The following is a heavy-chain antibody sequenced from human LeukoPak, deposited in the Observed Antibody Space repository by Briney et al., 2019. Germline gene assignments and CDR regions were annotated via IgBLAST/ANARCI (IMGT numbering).Heavy chain of an antibody. D-gene: IGHD3-3*01. V-gene: IGHV3-23*01. J-gene: IGHJ4*02. Sequence: GGSLRLSCAAFGFTFSTYAMSWVRQAPGKGLEWVSAISNSGVSTYYTDSVKGRFTISRDNSRNTLYLQMNSLRAEDTAVYSCAKQVMSGYYRGFGDYWGQGTLVTVSS. CDR3: AKQVMSGYYRGFGDY. CDR2: ISNSGVST. CDR1: GFTFSTYA.